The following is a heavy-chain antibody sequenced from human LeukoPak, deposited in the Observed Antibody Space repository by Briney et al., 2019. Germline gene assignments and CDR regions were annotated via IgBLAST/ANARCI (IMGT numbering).Heavy chain of an antibody. D-gene: IGHD6-19*01. CDR2: IYYSGST. CDR1: GGSISSYY. CDR3: ARQGLQGIAVLEY. V-gene: IGHV4-59*08. Sequence: SETRTLICTVSGGSISSYYWSWIRQPPGKGLEWIGYIYYSGSTNYNPSLKSRVTISVDTSKNHFSLKLSSVTAADTAVYYCARQGLQGIAVLEYWGQGTLVTVSS. J-gene: IGHJ4*02.